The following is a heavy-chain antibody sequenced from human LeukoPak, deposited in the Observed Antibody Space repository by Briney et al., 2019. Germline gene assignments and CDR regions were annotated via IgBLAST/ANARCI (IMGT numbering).Heavy chain of an antibody. CDR1: GGSISSGGYY. Sequence: PSQTLSLTCTVSGGSISSGGYYWSWIRQHPGKGLEWLGYIYYSGSTYYNSSLKSRVTISVDTSKNQFSLKLSSVTAADTAVYYCARDKYYDSSGYYYGLDYWGQGTLVTVSS. J-gene: IGHJ4*02. CDR2: IYYSGST. CDR3: ARDKYYDSSGYYYGLDY. V-gene: IGHV4-31*03. D-gene: IGHD3-22*01.